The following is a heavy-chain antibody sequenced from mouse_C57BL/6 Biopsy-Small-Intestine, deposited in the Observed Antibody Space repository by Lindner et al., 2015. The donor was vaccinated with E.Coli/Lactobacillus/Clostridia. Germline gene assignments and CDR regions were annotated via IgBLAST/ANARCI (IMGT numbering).Heavy chain of an antibody. J-gene: IGHJ4*01. V-gene: IGHV1-84*02. CDR1: GYTFTNYD. CDR2: MSPQSGNT. D-gene: IGHD4-1*02. CDR3: ARGLPNWGPTY. Sequence: SVKVSCKASGYTFTNYDINWVRQATGQGFEWLGWMSPQSGNTGYAQKFQGRVTMTRSTSMSTAYMELSSLKSEDTAVYYCARGLPNWGPTYWGQGSLVTVSS.